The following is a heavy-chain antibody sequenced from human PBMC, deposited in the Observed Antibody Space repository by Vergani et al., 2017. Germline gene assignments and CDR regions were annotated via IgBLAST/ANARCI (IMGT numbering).Heavy chain of an antibody. CDR1: GGTFSSYA. Sequence: QVQLVQSGAEVKKPGSSVKVSCKASGGTFSSYAISWVRQAPGQGLEWMGGIIPLFGTANDAQKFQGRVTITADESTSTAYMELRSLRSEDTSVYYCARMGNNWNDPDYYYYMDVWGKGTTVTVSS. D-gene: IGHD1-20*01. CDR3: ARMGNNWNDPDYYYYMDV. CDR2: IIPLFGTA. V-gene: IGHV1-69*12. J-gene: IGHJ6*03.